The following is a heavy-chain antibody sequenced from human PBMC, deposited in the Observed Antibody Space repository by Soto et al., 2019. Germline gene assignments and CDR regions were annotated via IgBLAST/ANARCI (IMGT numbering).Heavy chain of an antibody. CDR1: GYSFTSYW. D-gene: IGHD6-13*01. CDR2: IYPGDSDT. Sequence: GELLKNCCKGSGYSFTSYWIGWVRQMPGKGLEWMGIIYPGDSDTRYSPSFQGQVTISADKSISTAYLQWSSLKASDTAMYYCARHVTRQLVTYYFDYWGQGTLVTVSS. V-gene: IGHV5-51*01. CDR3: ARHVTRQLVTYYFDY. J-gene: IGHJ4*02.